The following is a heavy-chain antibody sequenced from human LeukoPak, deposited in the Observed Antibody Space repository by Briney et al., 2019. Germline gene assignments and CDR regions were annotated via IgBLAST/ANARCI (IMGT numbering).Heavy chain of an antibody. J-gene: IGHJ4*02. CDR2: FDPEDVET. D-gene: IGHD5-12*01. V-gene: IGHV1-24*01. CDR3: AKVSSGGYDRTNYFDY. Sequence: GASVKVSCKFSGYSLTGFSIHWVRQAPGKGLEWMGGFDPEDVETFYAQKFQGRVSMTEDTSTDTAYMELSSLRSEDTAVYFCAKVSSGGYDRTNYFDYWGQGTLVTVSS. CDR1: GYSLTGFS.